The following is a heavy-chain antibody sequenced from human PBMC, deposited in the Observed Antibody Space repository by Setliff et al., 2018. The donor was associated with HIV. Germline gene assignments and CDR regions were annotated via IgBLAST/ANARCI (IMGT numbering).Heavy chain of an antibody. V-gene: IGHV1-18*01. J-gene: IGHJ6*03. D-gene: IGHD5-18*01. CDR3: ARRGDSYGLDPIYYYYYYMDV. CDR1: GYTFTSYG. Sequence: ASVKVSCKASGYTFTSYGISWVRQAPGQGLEWMGWISAYNGNTNYAQKLQGRVTMTTDTSTSTAYMELRSLRSDDTAVYYCARRGDSYGLDPIYYYYYYMDVWGKGTTVTVS. CDR2: ISAYNGNT.